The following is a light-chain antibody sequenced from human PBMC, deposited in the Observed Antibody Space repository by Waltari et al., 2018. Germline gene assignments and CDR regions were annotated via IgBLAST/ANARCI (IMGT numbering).Light chain of an antibody. Sequence: QSVLTQAPSASETPGQRVTISCSGSSSNIGNNYVYWYQPLPGTAPKLLIYKNNQRPSGVPVRVSGSKSGTSASLAISGLRSEDEADFYCAAWDDSLSAWVFGGGTKLTVL. CDR2: KNN. V-gene: IGLV1-47*01. CDR3: AAWDDSLSAWV. J-gene: IGLJ3*02. CDR1: SSNIGNNY.